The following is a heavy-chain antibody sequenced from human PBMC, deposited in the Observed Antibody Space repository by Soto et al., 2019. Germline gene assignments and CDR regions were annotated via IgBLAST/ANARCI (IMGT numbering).Heavy chain of an antibody. CDR2: ISYDGSNK. J-gene: IGHJ3*02. Sequence: QVQLVESGGGVVQPGKSLRLSCAASGFTFSSYAMHWVRQAPGKGLEWVAVISYDGSNKYYADSVKGRFTISRDNSENTLYLQMNSLRAEDTAVYYCARNSVPDAFDIWGQGTMVTVSS. CDR3: ARNSVPDAFDI. CDR1: GFTFSSYA. V-gene: IGHV3-30-3*01. D-gene: IGHD4-4*01.